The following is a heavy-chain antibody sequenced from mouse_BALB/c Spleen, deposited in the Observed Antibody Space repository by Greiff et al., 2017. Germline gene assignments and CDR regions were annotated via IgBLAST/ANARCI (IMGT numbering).Heavy chain of an antibody. D-gene: IGHD2-14*01. CDR3: ARDGEVRQGAWFAY. J-gene: IGHJ3*01. CDR2: IWGDGST. CDR1: GFSLTGYG. Sequence: VKLMESGPGLVAPSQSLSITCTVSGFSLTGYGVNWVRQPPGKGLEWLGMIWGDGSTDYNSALKSRLSISKDNSKSQVFLKMNSLQTDDTARYYCARDGEVRQGAWFAYWGQGTLVTVSA. V-gene: IGHV2-6-7*01.